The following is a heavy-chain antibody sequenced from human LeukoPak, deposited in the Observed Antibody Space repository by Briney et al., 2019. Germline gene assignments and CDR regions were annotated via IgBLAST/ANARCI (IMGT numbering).Heavy chain of an antibody. CDR3: AGGYRAGGGYEQPFDY. CDR1: GGTFSSYA. J-gene: IGHJ4*02. Sequence: GASVKVSCKASGGTFSSYAISWVRQAPGQGLEWMGRIIPIFGTANYAQKFQGRVTITTDESTSTAYMELSSLRSEDTAVYYCAGGYRAGGGYEQPFDYWGQGTLVTVSS. V-gene: IGHV1-69*05. D-gene: IGHD5-12*01. CDR2: IIPIFGTA.